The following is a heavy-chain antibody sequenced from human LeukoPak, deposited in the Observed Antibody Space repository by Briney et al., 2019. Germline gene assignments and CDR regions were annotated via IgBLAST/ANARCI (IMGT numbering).Heavy chain of an antibody. V-gene: IGHV3-23*01. D-gene: IGHD3-22*01. CDR2: ISGSGGST. CDR3: AKDRSITMIVDY. CDR1: GFTLSSYA. J-gene: IGHJ4*02. Sequence: GGSLRLSCAASGFTLSSYAMSWVRQAPGKGLEWVSAISGSGGSTYYADSVKGRFTISRDNSKNTLYLQMNSLRAEDTAVYYCAKDRSITMIVDYWGQGTLVTVSS.